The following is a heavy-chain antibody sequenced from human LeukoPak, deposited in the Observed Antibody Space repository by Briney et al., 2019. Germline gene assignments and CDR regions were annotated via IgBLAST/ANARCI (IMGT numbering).Heavy chain of an antibody. J-gene: IGHJ5*02. V-gene: IGHV3-7*01. CDR1: GFTFSSYW. Sequence: GGSLRLSCAASGFTFSSYWMSWVRQAPGKGLEWVANINQDGSEKYYVDSVKGRFTISRDNAKDSLYLQMNSLRAEDTAVYYCARDVATISNWFDPWGQGTLVTVSS. D-gene: IGHD5-24*01. CDR2: INQDGSEK. CDR3: ARDVATISNWFDP.